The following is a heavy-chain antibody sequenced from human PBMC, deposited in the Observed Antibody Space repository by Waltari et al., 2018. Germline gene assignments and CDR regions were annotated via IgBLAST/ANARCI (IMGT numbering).Heavy chain of an antibody. Sequence: EVQLLESGGGLVQPGGSLRLSCAASGFPVDSNGMYWVRRAPGKGPEWVSAISSSGRSAYYADSVRGRFTISRDSSKNALYLQMNSLRVEDTAVYYCAKVSVPPPGYFDFWGQGTLVTVSS. D-gene: IGHD3-10*02. CDR1: GFPVDSNG. CDR3: AKVSVPPPGYFDF. CDR2: ISSSGRSA. J-gene: IGHJ4*02. V-gene: IGHV3-23*01.